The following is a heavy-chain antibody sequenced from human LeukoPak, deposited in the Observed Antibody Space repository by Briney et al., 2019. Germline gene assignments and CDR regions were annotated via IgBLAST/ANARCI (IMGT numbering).Heavy chain of an antibody. V-gene: IGHV3-48*03. CDR2: ISSGGSAI. Sequence: PGGSLRLSCAASGFTFSSYEMNWVRQAPGKGLEWVSYISSGGSAIYYADSVEGRFTISRDNTKSSLYLQMNSLRAEDTAVYYCARRSPNYYFDYWGQGTPVTVSS. CDR3: ARRSPNYYFDY. J-gene: IGHJ4*02. CDR1: GFTFSSYE.